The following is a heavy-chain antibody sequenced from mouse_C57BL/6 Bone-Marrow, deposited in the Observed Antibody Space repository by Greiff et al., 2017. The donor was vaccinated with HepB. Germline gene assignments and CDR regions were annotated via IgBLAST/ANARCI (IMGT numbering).Heavy chain of an antibody. CDR1: GFNIKDDY. J-gene: IGHJ3*01. CDR3: TTDDYEGFAY. V-gene: IGHV14-4*01. Sequence: EVQLKESGAELVRPGASVKLSCTASGFNIKDDYMHWVKQRPEQGLEWIGWIDPENGDTEYASKFQGKATITADTSSNTAYLQLSSLTSEDTAVYYCTTDDYEGFAYWGQGTRVTVSA. D-gene: IGHD2-4*01. CDR2: IDPENGDT.